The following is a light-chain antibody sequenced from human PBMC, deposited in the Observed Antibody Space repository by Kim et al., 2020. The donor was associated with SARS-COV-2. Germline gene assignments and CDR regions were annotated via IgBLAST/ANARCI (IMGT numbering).Light chain of an antibody. V-gene: IGLV6-57*04. Sequence: LTQPHSVSESPGKTVTISCTRSSGSIASNYVQWYQQRPGSAPTIVIYEDSQRPSGVPDRFSGSIDSSSNSASLTISGLKPEDEADYYCQSYDHSAPVAFGGGTQLTVL. CDR3: QSYDHSAPVA. CDR1: SGSIASNY. J-gene: IGLJ2*01. CDR2: EDS.